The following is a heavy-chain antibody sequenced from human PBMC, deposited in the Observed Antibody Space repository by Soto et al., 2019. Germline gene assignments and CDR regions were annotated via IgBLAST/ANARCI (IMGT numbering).Heavy chain of an antibody. CDR1: GGSISSGGYY. D-gene: IGHD4-17*01. CDR3: ASWRTVTTPTEYYGMDV. CDR2: IYYSGST. J-gene: IGHJ6*02. V-gene: IGHV4-31*03. Sequence: SETLSLTCTVSGGSISSGGYYWSWIRQHPWKGLEWIGYIYYSGSTYYNPSLKSRVTISVDTSKNQFSLKLSSVTAADTAVYYCASWRTVTTPTEYYGMDVWGQGXTVTVSS.